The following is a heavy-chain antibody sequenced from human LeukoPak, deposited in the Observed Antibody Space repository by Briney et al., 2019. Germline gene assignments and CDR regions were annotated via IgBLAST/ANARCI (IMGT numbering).Heavy chain of an antibody. CDR3: ARATVTATFDY. CDR1: GGSISSSSYY. J-gene: IGHJ4*02. Sequence: SETLSLTCTVSGGSISSSSYYWGWIRQPPGKGLEWIGSIYYSGSTYYNPSLKSRVTISVDTTKNQFSLKLSSVTAADTAVYYCARATVTATFDYWGQGTLVTVSS. V-gene: IGHV4-39*01. CDR2: IYYSGST. D-gene: IGHD2-21*02.